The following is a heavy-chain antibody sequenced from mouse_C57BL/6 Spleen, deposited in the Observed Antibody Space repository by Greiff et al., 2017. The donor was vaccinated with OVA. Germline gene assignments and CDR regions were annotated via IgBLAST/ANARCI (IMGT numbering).Heavy chain of an antibody. V-gene: IGHV1-18*01. CDR3: ATRGDYGNWYFDV. J-gene: IGHJ1*03. D-gene: IGHD1-1*01. Sequence: VQLQQSGPELVKPGASVKIPCKASGYTFTDYNMDWLKQSHGKSLEWIGDINPNNGGTIYNQKFKGKATLTVDKSSSTAYMELRSLTSEDTAVYYCATRGDYGNWYFDVWGTGTTVTVSS. CDR2: INPNNGGT. CDR1: GYTFTDYN.